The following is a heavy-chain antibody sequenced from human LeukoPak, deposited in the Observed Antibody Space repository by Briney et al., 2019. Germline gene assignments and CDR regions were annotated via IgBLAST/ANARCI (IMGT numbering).Heavy chain of an antibody. Sequence: SETLSLTCTVSGGSISSYYWSWIRQPAGKGLEWIGRIYTSGSTNYNPSLKSRVTISVDTSKNQFSLKLSSVTAADTAVYYCAGHCSGGSCYPGAGYYMDVWGKGTTVTVSS. V-gene: IGHV4-4*07. J-gene: IGHJ6*03. CDR1: GGSISSYY. CDR3: AGHCSGGSCYPGAGYYMDV. D-gene: IGHD2-15*01. CDR2: IYTSGST.